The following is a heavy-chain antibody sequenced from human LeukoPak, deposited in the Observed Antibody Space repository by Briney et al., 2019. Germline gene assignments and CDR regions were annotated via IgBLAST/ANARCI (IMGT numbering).Heavy chain of an antibody. CDR3: ARGGIQVSGIDEFDY. V-gene: IGHV3-13*01. CDR2: IGIRGDT. Sequence: GGSLWLSCAGSGFAFGDYDMHWVRQVIGKGLEWVSAIGIRGDTHYSGSVKGRFTISRENAESSLYLQMNSLRAEDTAVYYCARGGIQVSGIDEFDYWGQGTLVTVSS. CDR1: GFAFGDYD. D-gene: IGHD6-19*01. J-gene: IGHJ4*02.